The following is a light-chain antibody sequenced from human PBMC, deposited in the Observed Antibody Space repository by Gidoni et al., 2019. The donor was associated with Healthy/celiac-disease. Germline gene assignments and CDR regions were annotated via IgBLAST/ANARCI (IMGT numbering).Light chain of an antibody. Sequence: SYELTQPLSVSVALGQTARITWGGNNMGSKNVHWYQQKPGQAPGLVIYRDSNRPSGIPERFSGSNSGNTATLTISRAQAGDETDYYCQVWDSSRGVFGGGTKLTVL. V-gene: IGLV3-9*01. CDR3: QVWDSSRGV. J-gene: IGLJ2*01. CDR2: RDS. CDR1: NMGSKN.